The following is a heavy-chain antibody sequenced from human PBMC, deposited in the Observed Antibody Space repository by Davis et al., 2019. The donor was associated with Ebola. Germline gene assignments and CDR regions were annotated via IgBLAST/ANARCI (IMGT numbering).Heavy chain of an antibody. Sequence: SETLSLTCTVSGGSVSSGSYYWSWIRQPPGKGLEWIGYIYYSGSTNYNPSLKSRVTISVDTSKNQFYLKLSSVTAADTAVYYCARDVVLMVYAIREYYYYGMDVWGKGTTVTVSS. CDR3: ARDVVLMVYAIREYYYYGMDV. J-gene: IGHJ6*04. CDR2: IYYSGST. D-gene: IGHD2-8*01. V-gene: IGHV4-61*01. CDR1: GGSVSSGSYY.